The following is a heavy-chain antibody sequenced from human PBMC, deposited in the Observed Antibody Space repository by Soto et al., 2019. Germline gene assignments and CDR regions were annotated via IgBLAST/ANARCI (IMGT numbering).Heavy chain of an antibody. V-gene: IGHV1-18*01. D-gene: IGHD3-3*01. CDR3: ARTSGYYFYDY. J-gene: IGHJ4*02. CDR2: ISAYNGNP. Sequence: ASVKVSCKASGYTFASYAISWMRQAPGQGLEWMGWISAYNGNPKYSQKFQGRVTITRDTSASTAYMELSSLRSEDTAVYYCARTSGYYFYDYWGQGTLVTGSS. CDR1: GYTFASYA.